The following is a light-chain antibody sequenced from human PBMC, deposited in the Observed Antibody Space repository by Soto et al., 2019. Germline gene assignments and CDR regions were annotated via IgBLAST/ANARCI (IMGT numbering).Light chain of an antibody. CDR2: DVR. J-gene: IGLJ2*01. V-gene: IGLV2-14*03. CDR1: SSDVGGYNY. CDR3: SSYTSGRIVV. Sequence: QSALTQPASVSGSPGQSITISCTGTSSDVGGYNYVSWYQQHPGKAPKLMIYDVRNRLSGVSDRFSGSKSGNTASLTISGLQAEDEADYYCSSYTSGRIVVFGGGTQLTVL.